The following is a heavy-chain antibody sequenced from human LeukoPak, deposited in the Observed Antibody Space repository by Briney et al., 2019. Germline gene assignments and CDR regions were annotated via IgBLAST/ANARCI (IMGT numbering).Heavy chain of an antibody. CDR1: GGSISSGGYY. J-gene: IGHJ4*02. V-gene: IGHV4-30-2*01. CDR3: ARSENGAFDY. D-gene: IGHD2-8*01. CDR2: IYHSGST. Sequence: SETLSLTCTVSGGSISSGGYYWSWIRQPPGKGLEWIGYIYHSGSTYYNPSLKSRVTISVDRSKNQFSLKLSSATAADTAVYYCARSENGAFDYWGQGTLVTVSS.